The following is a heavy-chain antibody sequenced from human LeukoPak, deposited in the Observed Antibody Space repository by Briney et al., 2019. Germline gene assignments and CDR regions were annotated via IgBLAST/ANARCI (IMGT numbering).Heavy chain of an antibody. CDR3: ARWGSGSYYTPGLNWFDP. V-gene: IGHV1-8*01. Sequence: ASVKVSCKASGDTFTSYDFNRVRQATGQGLEWMGWMKPNSGNTGYAQKFQGRVTMTRNTSISAAYVELSSLRSEATAVYYCARWGSGSYYTPGLNWFDPWGQGTLVTVSS. CDR2: MKPNSGNT. D-gene: IGHD3-10*01. J-gene: IGHJ5*02. CDR1: GDTFTSYD.